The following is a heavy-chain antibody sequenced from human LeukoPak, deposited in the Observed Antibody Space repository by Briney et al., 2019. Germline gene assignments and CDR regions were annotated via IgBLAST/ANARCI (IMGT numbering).Heavy chain of an antibody. V-gene: IGHV3-15*01. CDR2: IKTETDGWTT. D-gene: IGHD3-3*01. J-gene: IGHJ4*02. CDR3: ATTHYNFYDLDH. Sequence: GGSLRLSCAASRFIFSSAWMSWVRQSPGKGLEWVGHIKTETDGWTTDYAAPVKGRFTISRDDSKNTVYLQMNSLKTEDTAVYYCATTHYNFYDLDHWGQGTLVTVSS. CDR1: RFIFSSAW.